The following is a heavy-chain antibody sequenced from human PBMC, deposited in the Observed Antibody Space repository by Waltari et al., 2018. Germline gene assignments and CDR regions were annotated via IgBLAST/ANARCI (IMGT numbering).Heavy chain of an antibody. CDR2: ISRAGRT. D-gene: IGHD3-16*01. V-gene: IGHV4-4*02. CDR3: ARHTAVPYTRGFDY. CDR1: GASVNSDNW. Sequence: QVQLQESGPGLVKPSETLSLTCAVSGASVNSDNWWSWVRQSPGAGLEWMGEISRAGRTKYDPALQSRVTISIDTSRNHVSLKVTSVTAADTAFYYCARHTAVPYTRGFDYWGQGLLVIVSS. J-gene: IGHJ4*02.